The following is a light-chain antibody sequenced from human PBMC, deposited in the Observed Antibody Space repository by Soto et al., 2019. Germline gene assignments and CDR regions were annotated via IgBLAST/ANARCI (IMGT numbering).Light chain of an antibody. CDR2: GAS. V-gene: IGKV3-15*01. CDR1: QSVNSN. CDR3: QXXNSWPPV. Sequence: EIVMTQSPATLSVSPGERATLSCRASQSVNSNLAWYQQKPGHSPRLLIYGASTRVTGIPARFSGSGSGTEFTLTISSLQSEDFAIYYXQXXNSWPPVFXQGTKLEIK. J-gene: IGKJ2*01.